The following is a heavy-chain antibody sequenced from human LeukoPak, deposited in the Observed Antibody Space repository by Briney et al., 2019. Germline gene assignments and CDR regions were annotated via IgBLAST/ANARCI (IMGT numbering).Heavy chain of an antibody. Sequence: ASEKVSCKVSGYTLTELSMHWVRQAPRKGLEWMGGFDPEDGETIYAQKFQGRVTMTEDTSTDTAYMELSSLRSEDTAVYYCATGGKNDYGDYGTFDYWGQGTLVTVSS. CDR3: ATGGKNDYGDYGTFDY. J-gene: IGHJ4*02. D-gene: IGHD4-17*01. CDR2: FDPEDGET. CDR1: GYTLTELS. V-gene: IGHV1-24*01.